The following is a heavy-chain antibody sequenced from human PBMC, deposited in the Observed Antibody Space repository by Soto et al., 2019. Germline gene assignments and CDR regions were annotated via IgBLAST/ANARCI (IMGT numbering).Heavy chain of an antibody. CDR3: ASGRGYCSSTSCRYSFDI. V-gene: IGHV1-8*01. J-gene: IGHJ3*02. CDR1: GYTFTSYD. Sequence: ASVKVSCKASGYTFTSYDINWVRQATGQGLEWMGWMNPNSGNTGYAQKFQGRVTMTRNTSLSTAYMELSSLRSEDTAVYYCASGRGYCSSTSCRYSFDIWDQVTMVTVS. CDR2: MNPNSGNT. D-gene: IGHD2-2*01.